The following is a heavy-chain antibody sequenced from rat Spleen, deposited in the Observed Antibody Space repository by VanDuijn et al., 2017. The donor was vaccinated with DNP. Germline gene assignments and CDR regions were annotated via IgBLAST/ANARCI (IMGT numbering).Heavy chain of an antibody. Sequence: EVQLVESGGGLVLPGRSLKLSCAASGFTFSDYYMAWVRQAPKGGLEWVATISISGSTTSYPDSVKGRFTISRDNAKSCLYLHMNSLKSEDTATYYCARQRVMYTTATGFAYWGQGTLVTVSS. CDR2: ISISGSTT. CDR1: GFTFSDYY. D-gene: IGHD1-6*01. CDR3: ARQRVMYTTATGFAY. V-gene: IGHV5-7*01. J-gene: IGHJ3*01.